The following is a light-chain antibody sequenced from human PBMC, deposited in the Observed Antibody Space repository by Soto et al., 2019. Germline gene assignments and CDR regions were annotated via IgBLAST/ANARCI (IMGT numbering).Light chain of an antibody. CDR3: TSYAGATTL. Sequence: QSALTQPASVSGSPGQSITISCTGTTSDVGTYNLVSWYQQYPGKAPKLIIYEVNKRPAGVPGRFSGSKSGNTASLTVSGLQTDDEADYFCTSYAGATTLFGGGTKLTVL. CDR1: TSDVGTYNL. V-gene: IGLV2-14*02. CDR2: EVN. J-gene: IGLJ2*01.